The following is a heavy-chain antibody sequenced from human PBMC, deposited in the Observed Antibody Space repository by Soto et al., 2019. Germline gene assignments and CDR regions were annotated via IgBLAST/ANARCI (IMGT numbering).Heavy chain of an antibody. V-gene: IGHV3-33*01. CDR1: GFTFSSYG. J-gene: IGHJ6*02. CDR3: ARDTRAVADPFNGMDV. D-gene: IGHD6-19*01. CDR2: IWYDGSNK. Sequence: PGGSLRLSCAASGFTFSSYGMHWVRQAPGKGLEWVAVIWYDGSNKYYADSVKGRFTISRDNSKNTLYLQMNSLRAEDTAVYYCARDTRAVADPFNGMDVWGHGTTVTVSS.